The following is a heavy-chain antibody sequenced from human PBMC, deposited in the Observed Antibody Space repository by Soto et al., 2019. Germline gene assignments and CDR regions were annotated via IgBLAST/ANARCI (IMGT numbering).Heavy chain of an antibody. J-gene: IGHJ4*02. CDR2: IYYSGRS. D-gene: IGHD4-17*01. V-gene: IGHV4-39*01. Sequence: SETLSLTCTVSGGSITSSSYYLGCIRQPPGKGLEWIGGIYYSGRSYYNPSLKSRVTMSVDTSKNQFSLTLNSVTAADAAVYYCARQRTTVVTQAYFDHWGQGTLVTVSS. CDR3: ARQRTTVVTQAYFDH. CDR1: GGSITSSSYY.